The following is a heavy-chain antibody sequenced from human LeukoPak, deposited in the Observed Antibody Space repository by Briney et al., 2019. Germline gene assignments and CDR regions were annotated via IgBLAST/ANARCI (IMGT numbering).Heavy chain of an antibody. Sequence: ASVTVSCKASGGTFSSYAISWVRQAPGQGLEWMGGIIPIFGTANYAQKFQGRVTITADESTSTAYMELSSLRSEDTAEYYCARDPGSGSYYGFDYWGQGTLVTVSS. CDR2: IIPIFGTA. J-gene: IGHJ4*02. CDR3: ARDPGSGSYYGFDY. CDR1: GGTFSSYA. V-gene: IGHV1-69*13. D-gene: IGHD3-10*01.